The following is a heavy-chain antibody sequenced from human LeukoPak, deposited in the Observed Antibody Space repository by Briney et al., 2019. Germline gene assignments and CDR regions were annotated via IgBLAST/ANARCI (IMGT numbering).Heavy chain of an antibody. V-gene: IGHV4-59*01. CDR2: IYYSGST. CDR3: AREQRSSWPYYYYGMDV. CDR1: GGSISSYY. Sequence: KPSETLSLTCTVSGGSISSYYWSWIRQPPGKGLEWIGYIYYSGSTNYNPSLKSRVTISVDTSKNQFSLKLSSVTAADTAVYYCAREQRSSWPYYYYGMDVWGQGTTVTVSS. D-gene: IGHD6-13*01. J-gene: IGHJ6*02.